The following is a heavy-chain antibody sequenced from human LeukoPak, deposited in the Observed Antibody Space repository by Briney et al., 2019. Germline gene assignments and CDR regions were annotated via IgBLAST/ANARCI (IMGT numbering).Heavy chain of an antibody. CDR3: AKRSTVRGFDY. D-gene: IGHD4-11*01. CDR1: GFTFSSYA. Sequence: GGSLRLSCAASGFTFSSYAMSWVRQAPGKGLEWVSAMCGSGGSTYYADSVKGRFTISRDNSKNTLYLQMNSLRAEDTAVYYCAKRSTVRGFDYWGQGTLVTVSS. CDR2: MCGSGGST. J-gene: IGHJ4*02. V-gene: IGHV3-23*01.